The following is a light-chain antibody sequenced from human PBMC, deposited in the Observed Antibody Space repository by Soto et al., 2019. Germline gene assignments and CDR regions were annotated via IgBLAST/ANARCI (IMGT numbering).Light chain of an antibody. CDR3: QQYNNWPF. V-gene: IGKV3-15*01. Sequence: EIVMTQSPATLSVSPGERATLSCRASQSVSSNLAWYQQKPGQAPRLLIYGASTRATGIPAWFSGSGSGTEFTLTISSLQSEDFAVCYCQQYNNWPFFGQGTKLEIK. CDR2: GAS. J-gene: IGKJ2*01. CDR1: QSVSSN.